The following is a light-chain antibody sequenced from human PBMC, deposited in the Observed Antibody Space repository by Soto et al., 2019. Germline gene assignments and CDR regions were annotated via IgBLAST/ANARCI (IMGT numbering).Light chain of an antibody. CDR1: QNVRTF. V-gene: IGKV3-11*01. Sequence: EVVLTQSPATLSLSPGERATLSCRASQNVRTFLDWYQQKPGQAPRLLIYDTSNRATEIPARFSGSGSGTDFNLNISSLEPEEFAVYYCQQHSHWPAWTFGQGTRVEIQ. CDR2: DTS. J-gene: IGKJ1*01. CDR3: QQHSHWPAWT.